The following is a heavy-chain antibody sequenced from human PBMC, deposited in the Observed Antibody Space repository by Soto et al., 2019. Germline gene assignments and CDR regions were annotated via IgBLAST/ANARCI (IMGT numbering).Heavy chain of an antibody. D-gene: IGHD2-15*01. CDR3: AKTSRYCSGGSCSTLFDY. Sequence: GGSLRLSCAASGFTFSSYAMSWVRQAPGKGLKWVSAISGSGGSTYYADSVKGRFTTSRDNSKNTLYLQMNSLRAEDTAVYYCAKTSRYCSGGSCSTLFDYWGQGTLVTVSS. J-gene: IGHJ4*02. CDR2: ISGSGGST. V-gene: IGHV3-23*01. CDR1: GFTFSSYA.